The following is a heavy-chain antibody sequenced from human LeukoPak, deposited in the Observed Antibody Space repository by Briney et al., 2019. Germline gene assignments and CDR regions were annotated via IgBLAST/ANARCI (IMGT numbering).Heavy chain of an antibody. V-gene: IGHV3-7*03. CDR1: GFTFSSYW. CDR2: IKKDGSER. CDR3: AGGSGWLIDY. Sequence: GGSLRLSCAASGFTFSSYWMNWVRQAPGKGLEWVANIKKDGSERYYVDSVKGRFTISRDNAKNSLYLQMDSLRAEDTAVYYCAGGSGWLIDYWGQGTLVTVS. D-gene: IGHD6-19*01. J-gene: IGHJ4*02.